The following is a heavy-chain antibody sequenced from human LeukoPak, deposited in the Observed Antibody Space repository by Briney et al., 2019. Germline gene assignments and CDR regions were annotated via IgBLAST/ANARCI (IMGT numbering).Heavy chain of an antibody. J-gene: IGHJ4*02. CDR3: VRVGSVSGSDYLDY. CDR2: SRNKAKSYTT. CDR1: GFTFSGHF. D-gene: IGHD6-19*01. V-gene: IGHV3-72*01. Sequence: PGGSLRPSCAVSGFTFSGHFLDWVRQAPGKGLEWVGRSRNKAKSYTTEYAASVKGRFTISRDDSKNSLYLQINSLETEDTAVYYCVRVGSVSGSDYLDYWGQGTLVTVSS.